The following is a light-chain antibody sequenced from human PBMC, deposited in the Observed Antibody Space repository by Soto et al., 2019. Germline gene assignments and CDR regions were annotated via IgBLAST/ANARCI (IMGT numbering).Light chain of an antibody. Sequence: QSALTQPPSVSAAPGQKVTISCSGSSSNIGNNYVSWYQQLPGTAPKLLIYENNKRPSGIPDRFSGSKSGTSATLGITGLQTRDEADYYCGTWDSSLSAVVFGGGTKLTVL. CDR3: GTWDSSLSAVV. V-gene: IGLV1-51*02. CDR1: SSNIGNNY. J-gene: IGLJ2*01. CDR2: ENN.